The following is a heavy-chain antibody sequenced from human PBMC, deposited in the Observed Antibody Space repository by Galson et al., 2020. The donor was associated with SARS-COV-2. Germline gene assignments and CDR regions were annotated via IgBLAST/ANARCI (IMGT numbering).Heavy chain of an antibody. CDR3: TTMIQGGY. CDR1: GFTIGDRA. Sequence: GESLKISCTASGFTIGDRAMSWVRQAPGTGLEWVGFIRSQAYGGPTEYAASMKGRFIISRDDSKSIVYLQMNSLKTEDTAVYYCTTMIQGGYWGQGTLVTVSS. D-gene: IGHD3-10*01. J-gene: IGHJ4*02. CDR2: IRSQAYGGPT. V-gene: IGHV3-49*04.